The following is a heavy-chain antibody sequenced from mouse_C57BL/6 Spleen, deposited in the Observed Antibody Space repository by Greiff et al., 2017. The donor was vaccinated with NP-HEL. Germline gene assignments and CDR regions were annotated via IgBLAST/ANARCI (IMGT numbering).Heavy chain of an antibody. D-gene: IGHD1-1*01. CDR3: TEGSSYDWYFDV. CDR2: IDPETGGT. J-gene: IGHJ1*03. V-gene: IGHV1-15*01. Sequence: QVQLQQSGAELVRPGASVTLSCKASGYTFTDYEMHWVKQTPVHGLEWIGAIDPETGGTAYNQKFKGKAILTADKSSSTAYMELRSLTSEDSAVYYCTEGSSYDWYFDVWGTGTTVTVSS. CDR1: GYTFTDYE.